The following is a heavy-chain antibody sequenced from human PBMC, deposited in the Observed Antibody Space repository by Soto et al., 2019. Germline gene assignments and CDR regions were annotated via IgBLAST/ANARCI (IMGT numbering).Heavy chain of an antibody. CDR2: ISYDGSNK. CDR1: GFTFSSYA. Sequence: GGSLRLSCAASGFTFSSYAMHWVRQAPGKGLEWVAVISYDGSNKYYADSVKGRFTISRDNSKNTLYLQMNSLRAEDTAVYYCARDPDYYDSSGYPFFDYWGQGTLVTVSS. CDR3: ARDPDYYDSSGYPFFDY. J-gene: IGHJ4*02. V-gene: IGHV3-30-3*01. D-gene: IGHD3-22*01.